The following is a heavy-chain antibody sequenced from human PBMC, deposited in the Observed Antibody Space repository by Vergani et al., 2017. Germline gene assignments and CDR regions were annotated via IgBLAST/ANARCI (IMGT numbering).Heavy chain of an antibody. CDR3: AKLNQFDP. V-gene: IGHV3-66*04. CDR1: GFTFSDYY. J-gene: IGHJ5*02. D-gene: IGHD1-14*01. CDR2: IYSGGST. Sequence: VQLVESGGGLVKPGGSLRLSCAASGFTFSDYYMSWVRQAPGKGLEWVSVIYSGGSTYYADSVKGRFTISRDNSKNTLYLQMNSLRAEDTAVYYCAKLNQFDPWGQGTLVTVSS.